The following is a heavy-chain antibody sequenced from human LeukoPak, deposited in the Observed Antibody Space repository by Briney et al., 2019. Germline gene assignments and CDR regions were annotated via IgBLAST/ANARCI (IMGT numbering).Heavy chain of an antibody. Sequence: PSETLSLTCTVSGGSISGGSYSWSWIRQPAGKGLEWIGRIYTSGSTNYNPSLKSRVTISVDTSKNQFSLKLSSVTAADTAVYYCARAPENYYMDVWGKGTTVTVSS. V-gene: IGHV4-61*02. CDR3: ARAPENYYMDV. CDR2: IYTSGST. CDR1: GGSISGGSYS. J-gene: IGHJ6*03.